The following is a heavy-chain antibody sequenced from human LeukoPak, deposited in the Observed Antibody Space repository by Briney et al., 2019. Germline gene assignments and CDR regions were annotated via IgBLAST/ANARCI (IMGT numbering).Heavy chain of an antibody. CDR3: ARDLKDYYYYMDV. CDR2: IYYSGST. CDR1: GGSISSYY. Sequence: NPSETLSLTCTVSGGSISSYYWSWIRQPPGKGLEWIGYIYYSGSTNYNPSLKSRVTISVDTSKNQFSLKLSSVTAADTAVYYCARDLKDYYYYMDVWGKGTTVTVSS. J-gene: IGHJ6*03. V-gene: IGHV4-59*01.